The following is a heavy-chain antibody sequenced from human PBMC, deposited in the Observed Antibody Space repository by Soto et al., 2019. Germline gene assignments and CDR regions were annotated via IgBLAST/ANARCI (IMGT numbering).Heavy chain of an antibody. CDR3: ARALVTDYNSRDYHYYFAMDV. CDR1: GGPVSGDDLY. Sequence: KPSETLSLTCVVSGGPVSGDDLYWSWIRHLPGKGLEWIANVYHTGTTYYNPSLKSRVSMSVDTSQSQFSLILASVTAADTAVYYCARALVTDYNSRDYHYYFAMDVWGQGTSVTVSS. V-gene: IGHV4-31*02. D-gene: IGHD3-22*01. CDR2: VYHTGTT. J-gene: IGHJ6*02.